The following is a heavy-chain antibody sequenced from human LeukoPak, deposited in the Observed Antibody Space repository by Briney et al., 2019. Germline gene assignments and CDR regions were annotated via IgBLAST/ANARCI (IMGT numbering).Heavy chain of an antibody. J-gene: IGHJ3*02. CDR2: IYHTGSN. CDR1: XGSVSSYY. D-gene: IGHD6-19*01. V-gene: IGHV4-59*08. CDR3: ARARYTNGWYAVDI. Sequence: SETLSLTCLVSXGSVSSYYWTWIRQPPGKGLEWIGYIYHTGSNNYSPSLKSRVTMYVDTSKNQLSLKLSSVTAADTAMYYCARARYTNGWYAVDIWGQGTIVTVSS.